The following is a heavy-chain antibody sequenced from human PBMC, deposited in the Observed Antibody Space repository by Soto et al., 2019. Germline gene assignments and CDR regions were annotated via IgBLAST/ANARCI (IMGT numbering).Heavy chain of an antibody. CDR1: GGSFSGYY. CDR2: INHSGST. J-gene: IGHJ5*02. V-gene: IGHV4-34*01. CDR3: ARSPKYYYDSSVTSNWFDP. Sequence: PSETLSLTCAVYGGSFSGYYWSWIRQPPGKGLEWIGEINHSGSTNYNPSLKSRVTISVDTSKNQFSLKLSSVTAADTAVYYCARSPKYYYDSSVTSNWFDPWGQGTLVTVSS. D-gene: IGHD3-22*01.